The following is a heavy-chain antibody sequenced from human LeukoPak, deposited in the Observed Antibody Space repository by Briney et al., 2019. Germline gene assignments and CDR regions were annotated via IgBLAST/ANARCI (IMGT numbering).Heavy chain of an antibody. D-gene: IGHD3-9*01. Sequence: PGGSLRLSCAGSGFVFRNAYMGWVRQAPGKGLEWVGHIKTKIDGGTTDYAAPVKGRFTTSRDDSKNTVFLQMSESKSEDTALYFCTSTHYDISTGYYHPPDYWGQGTLVTVSS. CDR2: IKTKIDGGTT. CDR3: TSTHYDISTGYYHPPDY. J-gene: IGHJ4*02. V-gene: IGHV3-15*01. CDR1: GFVFRNAY.